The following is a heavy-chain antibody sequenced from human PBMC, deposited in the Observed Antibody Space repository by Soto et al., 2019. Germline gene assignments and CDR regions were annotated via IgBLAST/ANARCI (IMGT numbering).Heavy chain of an antibody. CDR2: IYYSGST. D-gene: IGHD3-10*01. J-gene: IGHJ6*02. V-gene: IGHV4-59*01. Sequence: XATLRLSCTVSGGSISSYYLSWIRQPPGKGLEWIGYIYYSGSTNYNPSLESRVTISVDTSKNQFSLKLSSVTAADTAVYYCARGWEQGSWSYYYYGMDVWGQGTTVTSP. CDR3: ARGWEQGSWSYYYYGMDV. CDR1: GGSISSYY.